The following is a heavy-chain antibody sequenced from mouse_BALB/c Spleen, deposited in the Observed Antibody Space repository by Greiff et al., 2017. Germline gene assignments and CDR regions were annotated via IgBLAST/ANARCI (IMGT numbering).Heavy chain of an antibody. D-gene: IGHD1-1*01. J-gene: IGHJ2*01. V-gene: IGHV5-12-2*01. CDR1: GFTFSSYT. CDR3: ARRGITPYFDY. Sequence: DVMLVESGGGLVQPGGSLKLSCAASGFTFSSYTMSWVRQTPEKRLEWVAYISNGGGSTYYPDTVKGRFTISRDNAKNTLYLQMSSLKSEDTAMYYCARRGITPYFDYWGQGTTLTVSS. CDR2: ISNGGGST.